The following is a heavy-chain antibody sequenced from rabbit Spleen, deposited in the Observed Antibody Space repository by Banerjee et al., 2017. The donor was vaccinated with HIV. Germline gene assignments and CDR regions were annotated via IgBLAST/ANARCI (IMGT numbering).Heavy chain of an antibody. CDR1: GFSFSSHLY. J-gene: IGHJ6*01. D-gene: IGHD3-1*01. CDR3: ARDKELDIWGYEFDL. Sequence: QQQLEESGGDLVKPEGSLTLTCTASGFSFSSHLYMCWVRQAPGKGLDLIGCIYAGDGSTDYANWVNGRFTISKTSSTVDLKMTSLTAADTATYFCARDKELDIWGYEFDLWGPGTLVTVS. CDR2: IYAGDGST. V-gene: IGHV1S45*01.